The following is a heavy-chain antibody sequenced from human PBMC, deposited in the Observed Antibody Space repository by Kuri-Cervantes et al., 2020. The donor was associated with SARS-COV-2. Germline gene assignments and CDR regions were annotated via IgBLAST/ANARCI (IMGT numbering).Heavy chain of an antibody. CDR3: AKDKGFGGLFFDY. CDR1: GFTFNNYA. D-gene: IGHD3-10*01. J-gene: IGHJ4*02. V-gene: IGHV3-23*01. CDR2: ISGDGDRA. Sequence: GGSLRLSCTASGFTFNNYAMRWVRQAPGKGLEWVSGISGDGDRADYADSVKGRFTISRDNSKNMLYLQMNSLRAEDTAVYYCAKDKGFGGLFFDYWGQGTLVTVSS.